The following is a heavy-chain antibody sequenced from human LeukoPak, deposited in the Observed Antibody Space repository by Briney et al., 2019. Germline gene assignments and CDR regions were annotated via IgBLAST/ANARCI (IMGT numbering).Heavy chain of an antibody. CDR2: ISSSGGGP. V-gene: IGHV3-23*01. CDR1: GFTFSPYS. D-gene: IGHD2-2*01. CDR3: AKDQALSLSSSRALDY. J-gene: IGHJ4*02. Sequence: PGGSLRLSCAASGFTFSPYSMNWVRQAPGKGLEWVSAISSSGGGPYYADSVNGRFTISRDNSKNTLYLQMNSLRAEDTALYYCAKDQALSLSSSRALDYWGQGTLVTVSS.